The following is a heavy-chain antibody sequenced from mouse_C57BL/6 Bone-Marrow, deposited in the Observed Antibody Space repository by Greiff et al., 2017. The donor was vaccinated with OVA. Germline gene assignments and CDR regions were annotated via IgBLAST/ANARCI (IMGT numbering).Heavy chain of an antibody. CDR1: GYTFTDYN. V-gene: IGHV1-18*01. CDR2: INPNNGGT. Sequence: EVQRVESGPELVKPGASVKIPCKASGYTFTDYNMDWVKQSHGKSLEWIGDINPNNGGTIYNQKFKGKATLTVDKSSSTAYMELRSLTSEDTAVYYCARVGDGYYVRYFDDWGQGTTLTVSS. J-gene: IGHJ2*01. CDR3: ARVGDGYYVRYFDD. D-gene: IGHD2-3*01.